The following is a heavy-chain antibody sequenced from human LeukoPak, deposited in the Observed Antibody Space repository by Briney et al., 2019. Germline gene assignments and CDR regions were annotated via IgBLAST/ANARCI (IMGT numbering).Heavy chain of an antibody. V-gene: IGHV4-34*01. J-gene: IGHJ3*02. CDR1: GGSFSGYY. Sequence: SETLSLTCAVYGGSFSGYYWSWIRQPPGKGLEWIGEINHSGSTNYNPSLKSRVTISVDTSKNQFSLKLSSVTAADTAVYYCARVPQRITIFGVVIIKGGAFDIWGQGTMVTVSS. CDR2: INHSGST. CDR3: ARVPQRITIFGVVIIKGGAFDI. D-gene: IGHD3-3*01.